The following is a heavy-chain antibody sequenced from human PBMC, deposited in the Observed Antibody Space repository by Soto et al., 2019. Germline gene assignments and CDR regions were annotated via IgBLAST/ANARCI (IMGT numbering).Heavy chain of an antibody. CDR1: GFTFSSYW. CDR3: ARDEMTGYYFLNWFDP. Sequence: GGSLRLSCAASGFTFSSYWMSWVRQAPGKGLEWVSSISSSSSYIYYVDSVKGRFTISRDNAKNSLYLQMNSLRAEDTAVYYCARDEMTGYYFLNWFDPWGQGTLVTVSS. J-gene: IGHJ5*02. CDR2: ISSSSSYI. D-gene: IGHD3-9*01. V-gene: IGHV3-21*01.